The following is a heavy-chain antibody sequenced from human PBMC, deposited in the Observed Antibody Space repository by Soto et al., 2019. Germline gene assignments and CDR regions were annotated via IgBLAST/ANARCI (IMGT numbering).Heavy chain of an antibody. CDR1: GFTVTTSQ. CDR2: VYSGGST. D-gene: IGHD3-3*02. J-gene: IGHJ5*02. Sequence: GGSLRLSCAASGFTVTTSQMNWVRQAPGKGLEWVSVVYSGGSTYYAASVKGRFTISRDTSKNTLFLQMNNLSLRSVTAADTAVYFCVRRGRTSNGDWFDLWGQGILVTVSS. CDR3: VRRGRTSNGDWFDL. V-gene: IGHV3-53*01.